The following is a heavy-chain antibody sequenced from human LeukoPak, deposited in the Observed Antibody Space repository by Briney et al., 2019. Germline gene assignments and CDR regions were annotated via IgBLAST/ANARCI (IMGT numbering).Heavy chain of an antibody. D-gene: IGHD2-2*01. V-gene: IGHV1-24*01. CDR3: ATGTIYCSSCSDDY. CDR1: GYTLTELS. Sequence: ASAKVSCKVSGYTLTELSMHWVRQAPGKGLEWMGGFDPEDGETPIFAQKFQGRVTMTEDTSTDTAYMELSSLRSEDTAVYYCATGTIYCSSCSDDYWGQGTLVTVSS. J-gene: IGHJ4*02. CDR2: FDPEDGET.